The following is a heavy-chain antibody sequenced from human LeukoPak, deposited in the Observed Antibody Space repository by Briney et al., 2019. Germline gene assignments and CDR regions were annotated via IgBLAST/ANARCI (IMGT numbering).Heavy chain of an antibody. CDR2: INHSGST. J-gene: IGHJ3*02. D-gene: IGHD6-13*01. V-gene: IGHV4-34*01. CDR1: GGSFSGYY. CDR3: ARGVIAAADLAFDI. Sequence: SETLSLTCAVYGGSFSGYYWSWIRQPPGKGLEWIGEINHSGSTNYNPSLKSRVTISVDTSKNQFSLKLSSVTAADTAVYYCARGVIAAADLAFDIWGQGTMVTVSS.